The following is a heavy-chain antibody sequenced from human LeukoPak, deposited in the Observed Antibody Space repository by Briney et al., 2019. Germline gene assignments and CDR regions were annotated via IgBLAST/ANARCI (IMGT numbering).Heavy chain of an antibody. V-gene: IGHV4-4*07. J-gene: IGHJ5*02. CDR1: GGSISSYY. D-gene: IGHD1-20*01. CDR2: IYTSGST. CDR3: ARDPSRIAGTGNWFDP. Sequence: SETLSLTCTVSGGSISSYYWSWIRQPAGKGLEWIGRIYTSGSTNYNPSLKSRVTMSVDTSKNQFSLKLSSVTAADTAVYYCARDPSRIAGTGNWFDPWGQGTLVTVSS.